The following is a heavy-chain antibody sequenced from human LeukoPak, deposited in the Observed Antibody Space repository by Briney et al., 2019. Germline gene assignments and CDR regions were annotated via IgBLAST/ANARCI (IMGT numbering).Heavy chain of an antibody. V-gene: IGHV3-23*01. Sequence: GGSLSLSCAASGLTFSSFAMIWVRQPPGKGLEWVSCIFPTSREIHYADSVRGRFTISRDNSKSTLSQQMNSLRAEDTAIYYCATYRQVMLPFESWGQGTLVTVSS. CDR2: IFPTSREI. CDR3: ATYRQVMLPFES. J-gene: IGHJ4*02. D-gene: IGHD5-18*01. CDR1: GLTFSSFA.